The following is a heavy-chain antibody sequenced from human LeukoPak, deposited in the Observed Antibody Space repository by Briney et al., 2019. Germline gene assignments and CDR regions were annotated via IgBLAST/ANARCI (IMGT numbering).Heavy chain of an antibody. J-gene: IGHJ4*02. CDR2: ISWNSGSI. V-gene: IGHV3-9*01. Sequence: GRSPRLSCAASGFTFDDYAMHWVRQAPGKGLEWVSGISWNSGSIGYADSVKGRFTISRDNAKNSLYLQMNSLRAEDTALYYCAEDIGAIAAAPTSWGQGTLVTVSS. CDR3: AEDIGAIAAAPTS. CDR1: GFTFDDYA. D-gene: IGHD6-13*01.